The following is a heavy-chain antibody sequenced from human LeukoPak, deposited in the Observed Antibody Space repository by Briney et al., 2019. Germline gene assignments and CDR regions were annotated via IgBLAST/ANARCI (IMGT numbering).Heavy chain of an antibody. V-gene: IGHV3-48*01. CDR1: GFSFSPYS. CDR3: ARVRSSYYYESSGYYQYDALDI. CDR2: IDSSSGTI. Sequence: GGSLRLSCAASGFSFSPYSMNWLRQAPGKGLEWVSYIDSSSGTIYYADSVRGQFTISGDNAKNSLYLQMNSLRAEDTAVYYCARVRSSYYYESSGYYQYDALDIWGQGTMVTVSS. D-gene: IGHD3-22*01. J-gene: IGHJ3*02.